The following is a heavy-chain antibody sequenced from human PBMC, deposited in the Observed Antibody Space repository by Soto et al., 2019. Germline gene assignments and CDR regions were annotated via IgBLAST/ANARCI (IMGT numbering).Heavy chain of an antibody. V-gene: IGHV4-59*08. CDR2: IYYSGST. CDR3: ARLRDYYDSRYYFDY. J-gene: IGHJ4*02. D-gene: IGHD3-22*01. Sequence: PSETLSLTCTVSGGSISSYYWSWIRQPPGKGLEWIGYIYYSGSTNYNPSLKSRVTISVDTSKNQFSLKLGSVTAADTAVYYCARLRDYYDSRYYFDYWGQGTLVTVSS. CDR1: GGSISSYY.